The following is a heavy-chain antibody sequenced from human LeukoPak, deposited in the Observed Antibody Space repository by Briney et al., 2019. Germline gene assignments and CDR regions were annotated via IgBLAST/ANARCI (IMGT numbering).Heavy chain of an antibody. J-gene: IGHJ6*03. CDR3: ARTIQFETYYYYYMDV. CDR2: INPNSGGT. D-gene: IGHD5-18*01. V-gene: IGHV1-2*02. CDR1: GYTFIDYY. Sequence: ASVKVSCKASGYTFIDYYMHWVRQAPGQGLEWMGWINPNSGGTNYAQNFQGRVTMTRDTSISTAYMELSRLRSDDTAVYYCARTIQFETYYYYYMDVWGKGTTVTVSS.